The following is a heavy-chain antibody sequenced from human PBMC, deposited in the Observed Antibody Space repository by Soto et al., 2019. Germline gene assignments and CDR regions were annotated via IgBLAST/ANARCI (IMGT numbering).Heavy chain of an antibody. CDR1: GGSISSYY. Sequence: SETLSLTCTVSGGSISSYYWSWIRQPPGKGLEWIGYIYYSGSTNYNPSLKSRVTISVDTSKNQFSLKLSSVTAADTAVYYCARVYNREWLGRPRPLPHYYYYYMDVWGKGTTVTVS. J-gene: IGHJ6*03. V-gene: IGHV4-59*01. D-gene: IGHD6-19*01. CDR3: ARVYNREWLGRPRPLPHYYYYYMDV. CDR2: IYYSGST.